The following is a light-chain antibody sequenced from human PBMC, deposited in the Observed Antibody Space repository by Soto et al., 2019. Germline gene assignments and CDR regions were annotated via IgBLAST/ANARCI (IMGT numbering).Light chain of an antibody. J-gene: IGKJ2*01. V-gene: IGKV4-1*01. CDR3: QHYYSIPYT. Sequence: DIVLTQSPDSLAVSLGERATINCKSSQSVLYMSNSKNYLAWYQHKPGQPPKLLIYWASTRESGVSDRFSGSGSGKDFTLTISSLQAEDVAVYYCQHYYSIPYTFGQGTKLEIK. CDR1: QSVLYMSNSKNY. CDR2: WAS.